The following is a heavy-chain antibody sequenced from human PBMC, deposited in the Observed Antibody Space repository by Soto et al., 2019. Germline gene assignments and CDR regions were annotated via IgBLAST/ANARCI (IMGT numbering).Heavy chain of an antibody. D-gene: IGHD2-15*01. V-gene: IGHV3-66*01. CDR1: GFTVSSNY. Sequence: EVQLVESGGGLVQPGGSLRLSCAASGFTVSSNYMSWVRQAPGKGLEWVSVIYSGGSTYYADSVKGRFTISRDNSKNTLYLQMNSLRAEDTAVYYCASGYCSGGSCYSKDAFDIWGQGTMVTVSS. CDR3: ASGYCSGGSCYSKDAFDI. J-gene: IGHJ3*02. CDR2: IYSGGST.